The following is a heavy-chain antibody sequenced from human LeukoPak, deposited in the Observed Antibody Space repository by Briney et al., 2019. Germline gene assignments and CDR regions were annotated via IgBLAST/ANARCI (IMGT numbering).Heavy chain of an antibody. Sequence: PGGSLRLSCAASGFTFSRYWMSWVRQAPGKGLEWVANIKKDGSEKYYVDSVKGRFTISRDNAKNSLYLQMNSLRAEDTAVYYCARDARHYDFWSGYYYGMDVWGQGTTVTVSS. V-gene: IGHV3-7*01. CDR1: GFTFSRYW. CDR2: IKKDGSEK. D-gene: IGHD3-3*01. J-gene: IGHJ6*02. CDR3: ARDARHYDFWSGYYYGMDV.